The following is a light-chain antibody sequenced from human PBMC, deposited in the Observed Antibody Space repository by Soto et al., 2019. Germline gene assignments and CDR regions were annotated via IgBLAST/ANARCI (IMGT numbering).Light chain of an antibody. J-gene: IGLJ1*01. CDR1: SSDVGGYKF. CDR3: SSYAGSNNYV. Sequence: QSVLTQPPSASGSPGQSVNISCTGTSSDVGGYKFVSWYQQHPAKAPKLMIYEVSKRPSGVPDRFSGSKSGDTASLTVSGLQAEDEADYYCSSYAGSNNYVFGTGTKV. V-gene: IGLV2-8*01. CDR2: EVS.